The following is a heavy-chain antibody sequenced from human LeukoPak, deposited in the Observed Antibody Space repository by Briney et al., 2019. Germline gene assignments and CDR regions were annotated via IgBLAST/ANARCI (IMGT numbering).Heavy chain of an antibody. D-gene: IGHD6-13*01. J-gene: IGHJ4*02. CDR1: GFTFSSYA. CDR3: ARAGYSSSWCDY. Sequence: GRSLRLSCAASGFTFSSYAMHWVRQAPGKGLEWVAVISYDGSNKYYADSVKGRFTISRDNSKNTLYLQMNSLRAEDTAVYYCARAGYSSSWCDYWGQGTLVTVSS. CDR2: ISYDGSNK. V-gene: IGHV3-30*01.